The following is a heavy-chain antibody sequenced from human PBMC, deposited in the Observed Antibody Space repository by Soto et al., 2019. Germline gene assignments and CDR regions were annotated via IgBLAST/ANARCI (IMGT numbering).Heavy chain of an antibody. D-gene: IGHD1-7*01. CDR1: GFTFSTFG. V-gene: IGHV3-30*18. Sequence: QVQLVESGGGVVQPGRSLRLSCAASGFTFSTFGMHWVRQAPGKGLEWVSVISFDGSVKYYADSVKGRFTISRDNSTTTLYLQMDSPRVEDTAIYYCAKGTFVNYPLLDSWGQGTPVTVSS. J-gene: IGHJ4*02. CDR2: ISFDGSVK. CDR3: AKGTFVNYPLLDS.